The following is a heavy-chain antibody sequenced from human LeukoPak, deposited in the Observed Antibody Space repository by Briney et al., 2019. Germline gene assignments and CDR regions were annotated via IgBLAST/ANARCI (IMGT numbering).Heavy chain of an antibody. V-gene: IGHV1-2*02. J-gene: IGHJ4*02. CDR2: INPNSGGT. D-gene: IGHD1-26*01. CDR3: ARGVGSTAVLDH. Sequence: ASVKVSCKASGYTFTGYYMHWVRQAPGQGLEWMGWINPNSGGTNYAQKFQGRVTMTRDTSISTAYMEISRVTYDDTAVYFCARGVGSTAVLDHWGQGTLVTVSS. CDR1: GYTFTGYY.